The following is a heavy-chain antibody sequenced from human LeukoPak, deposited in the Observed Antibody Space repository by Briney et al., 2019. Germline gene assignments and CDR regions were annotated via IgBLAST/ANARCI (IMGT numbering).Heavy chain of an antibody. CDR3: ARGRVVRVDY. CDR2: IRSKANSYAT. CDR1: GFTFSGSA. D-gene: IGHD3-3*01. J-gene: IGHJ4*02. Sequence: PGGSLRLSCAASGFTFSGSAMHWVRQASGKGLEWVGRIRSKANSYATAYAASVKGRFTISRDDSKNTAYLQMNSLKTEDTAVYYCARGRVVRVDYWGQGTLVTVSS. V-gene: IGHV3-73*01.